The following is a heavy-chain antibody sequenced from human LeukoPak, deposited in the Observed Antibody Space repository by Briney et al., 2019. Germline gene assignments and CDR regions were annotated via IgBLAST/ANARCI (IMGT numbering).Heavy chain of an antibody. CDR3: TRAQGPVGMGSVN. J-gene: IGHJ4*02. D-gene: IGHD3-10*01. V-gene: IGHV3-49*04. CDR1: GFTFGDYA. CDR2: IRSKAYGGTT. Sequence: GGSLRLSCTASGFTFGDYAMSWVRQAPGKGLEWVGFIRSKAYGGTTEYAASVKGRFTISRDDSKSIAYLQMNSLKTEDTAVYYCTRAQGPVGMGSVNWGQGTLVTVSS.